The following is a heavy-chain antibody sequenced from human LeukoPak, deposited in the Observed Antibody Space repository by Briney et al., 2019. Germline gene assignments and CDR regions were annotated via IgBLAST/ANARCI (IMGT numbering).Heavy chain of an antibody. D-gene: IGHD3-22*01. J-gene: IGHJ3*01. CDR3: ARPNITSYYDSRGSDAFDV. Sequence: GESLKISCKGSGYIFSTYWIAWVRQVPGKGLEWMGIIYPGDSDTRYSPSFQGQVTISADKSVSTAYLHWSSLKASDTAIYYCARPNITSYYDSRGSDAFDVWGQGTMVTVSS. CDR2: IYPGDSDT. V-gene: IGHV5-51*01. CDR1: GYIFSTYW.